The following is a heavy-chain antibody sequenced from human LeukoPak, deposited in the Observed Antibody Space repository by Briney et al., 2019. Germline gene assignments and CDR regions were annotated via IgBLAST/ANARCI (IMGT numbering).Heavy chain of an antibody. CDR2: IYYSGST. V-gene: IGHV4-59*01. J-gene: IGHJ3*02. CDR1: GGSISSYY. Sequence: TSETLSLTCTVSGGSISSYYWSWIRQPPGKGLEWIGYIYYSGSTNYNPSLKSRVTISLDTSKNQFSLKVSSVTAADTAVYYCARSEYSYGADAFDIWGQGTMVTVSS. D-gene: IGHD5-18*01. CDR3: ARSEYSYGADAFDI.